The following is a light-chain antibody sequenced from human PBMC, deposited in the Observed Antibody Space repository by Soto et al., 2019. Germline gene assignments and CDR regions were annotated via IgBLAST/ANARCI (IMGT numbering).Light chain of an antibody. CDR1: QDISSW. CDR2: AAS. V-gene: IGKV1D-12*01. Sequence: DIQMTQSPSSVSASVGDRVTITCRASQDISSWLAWYQQKPGKAPNLLIYAASSLQSGVPPRFSGSGSGTDFTLTISSLQPEDFATYYCQQSLNTPYTFGQGTKLDI. CDR3: QQSLNTPYT. J-gene: IGKJ2*01.